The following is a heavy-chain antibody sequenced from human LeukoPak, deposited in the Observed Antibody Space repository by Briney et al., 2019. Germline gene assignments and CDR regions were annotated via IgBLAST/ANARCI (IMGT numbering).Heavy chain of an antibody. Sequence: PGGSLRLSCAASGFTFSTHWMSWVRQAPGKGPEWVANIKQDGTDKYYVDSVKGRFPISRDNAKNSLYLQMNSLRAEDTAVYYCARQEYCSGNCFYNMDVWGKGTTVTVSS. CDR3: ARQEYCSGNCFYNMDV. CDR2: IKQDGTDK. J-gene: IGHJ6*04. D-gene: IGHD2-15*01. CDR1: GFTFSTHW. V-gene: IGHV3-7*01.